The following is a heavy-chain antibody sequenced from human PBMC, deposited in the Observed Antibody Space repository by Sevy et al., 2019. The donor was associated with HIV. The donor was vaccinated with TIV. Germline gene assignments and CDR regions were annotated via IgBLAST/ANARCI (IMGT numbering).Heavy chain of an antibody. CDR2: FDPEDGET. CDR1: GYTLTKLA. J-gene: IGHJ4*02. V-gene: IGHV1-24*01. D-gene: IGHD3-22*01. Sequence: ASVKVSCKVSGYTLTKLAMHWVRQAPGKGLEWMGTFDPEDGETINAQKFQGRVTMTEDTSIDTAYMELSSLRSEDTAVFYCAITKDYYDNSGSPFDYWGQGTLVTVSS. CDR3: AITKDYYDNSGSPFDY.